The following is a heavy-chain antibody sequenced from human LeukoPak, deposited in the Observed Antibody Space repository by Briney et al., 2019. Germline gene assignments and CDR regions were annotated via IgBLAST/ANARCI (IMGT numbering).Heavy chain of an antibody. CDR1: GFTVSSNY. V-gene: IGHV3-53*01. J-gene: IGHJ4*02. Sequence: GGSLRLSCAASGFTVSSNYMSWVRQAPGKGLEWVSVIYRGGNTYYADSVKGRFTISRDNAKNSLYLQMNGLRAEDTAIYYCARTRLPARSAGWHYFDYWGQGTLVTVSS. CDR3: ARTRLPARSAGWHYFDY. D-gene: IGHD6-19*01. CDR2: IYRGGNT.